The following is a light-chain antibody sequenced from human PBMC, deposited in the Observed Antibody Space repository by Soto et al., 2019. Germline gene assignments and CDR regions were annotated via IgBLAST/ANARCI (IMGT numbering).Light chain of an antibody. CDR1: SSDVGGYNY. CDR2: EVS. V-gene: IGLV2-14*01. Sequence: QSVLTQPASVSGSPGQSITISCTGTSSDVGGYNYVSWYQQHPGKAPKLMIYEVSNRPSGVSNHFSGSKSGNTASLTISGLQAEDEADYYCSSYTSSSTPYYVFGTGTKVTVL. CDR3: SSYTSSSTPYYV. J-gene: IGLJ1*01.